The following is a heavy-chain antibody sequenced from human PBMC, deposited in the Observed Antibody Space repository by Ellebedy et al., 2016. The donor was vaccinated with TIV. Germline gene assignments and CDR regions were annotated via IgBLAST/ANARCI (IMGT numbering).Heavy chain of an antibody. CDR3: ARLQMTTTFNWFDP. CDR1: GFTSSSYW. D-gene: IGHD4-17*01. CDR2: IKQDGSEK. J-gene: IGHJ5*02. Sequence: GGSLRLSXAASGFTSSSYWMSWVRQAPGKGLEWVANIKQDGSEKYYVDSVKGRFTISRDNAKNSLYLQMNSLRAEDTAVYYCARLQMTTTFNWFDPWGQGTLVTVSS. V-gene: IGHV3-7*01.